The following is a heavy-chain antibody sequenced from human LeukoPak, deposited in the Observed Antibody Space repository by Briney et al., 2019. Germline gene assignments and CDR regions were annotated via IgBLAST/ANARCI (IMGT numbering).Heavy chain of an antibody. CDR2: IIPIFGTA. V-gene: IGHV1-69*13. D-gene: IGHD6-13*01. Sequence: ASVKVSCKASGGTFSSYAISWVRQAPGQGLEWMGGIIPIFGTANYAQKIQGRVTITADESTSTAYMELSSLRSEDTAVYYCARASDMHSSSWYYFDYWGQGTLVTVSS. CDR3: ARASDMHSSSWYYFDY. J-gene: IGHJ4*02. CDR1: GGTFSSYA.